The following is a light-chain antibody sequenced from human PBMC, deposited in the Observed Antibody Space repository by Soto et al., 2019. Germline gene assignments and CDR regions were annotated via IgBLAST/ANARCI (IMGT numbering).Light chain of an antibody. CDR1: QSISSY. CDR3: QQSYSTPPT. CDR2: TAS. Sequence: DIQMTQSPSSLSASVGDRVTITCRASQSISSYLNWYHQKPGKAPKLLIYTASSLQSGVPSRFSGSVSGTDFTLTISSLQPEDFETYYCQQSYSTPPTFGQGTKVEIK. V-gene: IGKV1-39*01. J-gene: IGKJ1*01.